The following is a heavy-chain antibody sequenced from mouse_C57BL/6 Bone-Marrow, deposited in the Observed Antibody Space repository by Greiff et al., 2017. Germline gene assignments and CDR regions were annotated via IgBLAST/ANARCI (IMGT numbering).Heavy chain of an antibody. Sequence: VQLQQSGAELARPGASVKLSCKASGYTFTSYGISWVKQRTGQGLEWIGGIYPRSGNTYYNEKFKGKATLTADKSSSTAYMELRSLTSEDSAVYFCARPHYGSSPAWFAYWGQGTLVTVSA. V-gene: IGHV1-81*01. CDR2: IYPRSGNT. J-gene: IGHJ3*01. CDR3: ARPHYGSSPAWFAY. D-gene: IGHD1-1*01. CDR1: GYTFTSYG.